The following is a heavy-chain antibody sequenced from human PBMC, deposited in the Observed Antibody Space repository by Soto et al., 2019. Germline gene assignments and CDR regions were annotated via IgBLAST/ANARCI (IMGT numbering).Heavy chain of an antibody. CDR1: GFTFSSYE. CDR2: ISSGGSSI. CDR3: ARVSCGGDCYSTCDY. V-gene: IGHV3-48*03. D-gene: IGHD2-21*02. J-gene: IGHJ4*02. Sequence: PGGSLRLSCATSGFTFSSYEMNWVRQAPGKGLEWVSHISSGGSSIYYADSVKGRFTISRDNAKNSVYLQMNSLRAEDTAVYYCARVSCGGDCYSTCDYWGQGTLVTVSS.